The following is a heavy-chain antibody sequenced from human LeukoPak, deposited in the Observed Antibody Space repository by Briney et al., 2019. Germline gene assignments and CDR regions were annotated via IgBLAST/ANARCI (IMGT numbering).Heavy chain of an antibody. J-gene: IGHJ4*02. CDR1: GYTFTGYY. Sequence: ASVKVSCKASGYTFTGYYIHWVRQAPGQGLEWMGWINPNSGGTNYAQKFQGRVTLTRDTSITTAYMELSSLRFDDTAVYYCARECSGGDRYSRTFDYWGQGTLVTVSS. D-gene: IGHD2-15*01. V-gene: IGHV1-2*02. CDR2: INPNSGGT. CDR3: ARECSGGDRYSRTFDY.